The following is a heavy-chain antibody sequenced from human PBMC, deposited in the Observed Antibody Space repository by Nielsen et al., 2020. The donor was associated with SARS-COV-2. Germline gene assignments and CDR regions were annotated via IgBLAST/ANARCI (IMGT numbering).Heavy chain of an antibody. D-gene: IGHD2-15*01. CDR3: AKDKLLPKEYYYGMDV. J-gene: IGHJ6*02. V-gene: IGHV3-23*01. Sequence: GESLKISCAASGSTFSSYAMSWVRQAPGKGLEWVSAISGSGGSTYYADSVRGRFTISRDNSKNTLYLQMNSLSAEDTAVYYCAKDKLLPKEYYYGMDVWGQGTTVTVPS. CDR1: GSTFSSYA. CDR2: ISGSGGST.